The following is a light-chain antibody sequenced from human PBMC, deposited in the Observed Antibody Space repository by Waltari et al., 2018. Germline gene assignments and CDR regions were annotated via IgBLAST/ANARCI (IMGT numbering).Light chain of an antibody. CDR3: NSRDSRGHPLV. CDR1: SLRYSY. V-gene: IGLV3-19*01. Sequence: SSELTQDPVVSVALGQTVRITCQGDSLRYSYANWYHQKPGQAPVLVMYGKNTRPSWIPDRFSGSYSGTTASLIITGAQAEDEGDYYCNSRDSRGHPLVFGTGTKVTVL. J-gene: IGLJ1*01. CDR2: GKN.